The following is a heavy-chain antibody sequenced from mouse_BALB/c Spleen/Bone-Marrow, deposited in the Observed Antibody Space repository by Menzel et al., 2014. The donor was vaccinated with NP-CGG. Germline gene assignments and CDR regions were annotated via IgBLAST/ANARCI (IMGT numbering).Heavy chain of an antibody. CDR1: GFSLTGYG. V-gene: IGHV2-4-1*01. Sequence: VKLMESGPGLVQPSQSLSITCTVSGFSLTGYGVHWVRQSPGKGLEWLGAIWSGGGSDYNAAFISRLSITKDNSKSQVFFKMFSLQVDDTAIYYCARTSNYVDFDYWGQGTTLTVSS. D-gene: IGHD2-5*01. J-gene: IGHJ2*01. CDR2: IWSGGGS. CDR3: ARTSNYVDFDY.